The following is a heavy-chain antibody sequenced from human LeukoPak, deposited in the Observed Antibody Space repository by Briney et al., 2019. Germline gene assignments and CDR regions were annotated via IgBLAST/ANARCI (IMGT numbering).Heavy chain of an antibody. CDR1: GYTFTSYY. CDR3: ARDSGNSLAEGYFDY. CDR2: INPSGGST. J-gene: IGHJ4*02. V-gene: IGHV1-46*01. Sequence: ASVKVSCKASGYTFTSYYMHWVRQAPGQGLEWMGIINPSGGSTSYAQKFQGRVTMTRDTSTSTVYMELSSLRSEDTAVYYCARDSGNSLAEGYFDYCGQGTLVTVSS.